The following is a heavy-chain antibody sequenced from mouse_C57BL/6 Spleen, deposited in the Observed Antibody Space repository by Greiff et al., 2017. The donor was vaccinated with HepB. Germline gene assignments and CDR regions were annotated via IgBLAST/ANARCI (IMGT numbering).Heavy chain of an antibody. CDR1: GFTFSDYG. D-gene: IGHD1-1*01. CDR3: ARLGVVAPFAY. J-gene: IGHJ3*01. V-gene: IGHV5-17*01. CDR2: ISSGSSTI. Sequence: DVHLVESGGGLVKPGGSLKLSCAASGFTFSDYGMHWVRQAPEKGLEWVAYISSGSSTIYYADTVKGRFTISGDNAKNTLFLQMTSLRSEDTAMYYCARLGVVAPFAYWGQGTLVTVSA.